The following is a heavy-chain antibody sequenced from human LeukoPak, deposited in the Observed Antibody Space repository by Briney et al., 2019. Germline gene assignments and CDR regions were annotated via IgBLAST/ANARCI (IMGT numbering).Heavy chain of an antibody. D-gene: IGHD4-17*01. CDR1: GFTVSSNY. CDR2: INDAGSHI. V-gene: IGHV3-21*01. J-gene: IGHJ4*02. Sequence: GGSLRLSCAASGFTVSSNYMSWVRQAPGKGLEWVSSINDAGSHIYYTDSVKGRFTISRDNAKNSLYLQMNSLRAEDSALYYCARDPAHYLRYGYFDYWGQGTLVTVSS. CDR3: ARDPAHYLRYGYFDY.